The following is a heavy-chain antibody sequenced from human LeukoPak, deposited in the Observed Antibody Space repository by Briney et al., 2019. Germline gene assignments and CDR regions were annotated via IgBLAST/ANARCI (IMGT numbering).Heavy chain of an antibody. CDR3: ARGGSGYDFYFDY. D-gene: IGHD5-12*01. CDR2: IIHIFGKA. J-gene: IGHJ4*02. CDR1: GGTFSSYA. Sequence: SVKVSCKASGGTFSSYAMSWVRQAPEKGLEWMGGIIHIFGKANYAEKLKGRVTITTDESTSTAYMELSSLRSEDTAVYYCARGGSGYDFYFDYWGQGTLVTVSS. V-gene: IGHV1-69*05.